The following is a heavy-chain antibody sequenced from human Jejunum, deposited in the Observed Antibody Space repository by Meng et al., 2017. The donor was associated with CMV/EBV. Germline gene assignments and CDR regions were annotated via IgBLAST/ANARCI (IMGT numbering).Heavy chain of an antibody. CDR1: GFTFSSYK. Sequence: VQLVDSAGGLVKPGGSLSLSCIGSGFTFSSYKLNWVRQAPGKGLEWVSSISSSSRYINYADSVKGRFTISRDNAKNSLYLQMNSLRVEDTAIYYCARDIDHWGQGTLVTVSS. CDR2: ISSSSRYI. J-gene: IGHJ5*02. CDR3: ARDIDH. V-gene: IGHV3-21*01.